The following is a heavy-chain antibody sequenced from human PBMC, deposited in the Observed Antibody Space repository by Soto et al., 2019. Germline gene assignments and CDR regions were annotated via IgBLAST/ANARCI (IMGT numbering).Heavy chain of an antibody. V-gene: IGHV3-48*02. Sequence: EVQVVESGGGLVQPGGSLRLYCAASGFTFSSNSMNWVRQAPGKGMEWISYISSSSSTIYADSVKVRFTISRDNAKNSLYLQMNSLRDEDTAVYYCARVIWSGHLTSDLWGQGTLVTVSS. D-gene: IGHD3-3*01. CDR1: GFTFSSNS. J-gene: IGHJ5*02. CDR2: ISSSSSTI. CDR3: ARVIWSGHLTSDL.